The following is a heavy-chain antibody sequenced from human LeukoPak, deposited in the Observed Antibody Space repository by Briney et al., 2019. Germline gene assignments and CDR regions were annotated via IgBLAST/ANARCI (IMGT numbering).Heavy chain of an antibody. CDR2: IYWNDDK. D-gene: IGHD5-18*01. CDR1: GFSLSTSGVG. CDR3: AHSLEYSYGYRGYYYYYMDV. Sequence: SGPTLVKPTQTLTLTCTFSGFSLSTSGVGVGWIRQPPGKALEWLALIYWNDDKRYSPSLKSRLTITKDTSKNQVVLTMTNMDPVDTATYYCAHSLEYSYGYRGYYYYYMDVWGKGTTVTVSS. J-gene: IGHJ6*03. V-gene: IGHV2-5*01.